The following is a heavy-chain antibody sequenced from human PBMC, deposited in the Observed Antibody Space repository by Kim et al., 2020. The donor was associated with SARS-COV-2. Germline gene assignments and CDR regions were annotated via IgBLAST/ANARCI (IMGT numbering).Heavy chain of an antibody. CDR2: ISCDGSDK. J-gene: IGHJ5*02. V-gene: IGHV3-30*04. Sequence: GGSLRLSCTASGFTFSSYAMHWVRQAPGKGLEWVSVISCDGSDKYYVDSVKGRFTISRDNSKNTLYLQMNSLRAEDTAVYYCASARTRSDRVTFGGVIDP. CDR3: ASARTRSDRVTFGGVIDP. CDR1: GFTFSSYA. D-gene: IGHD3-16*01.